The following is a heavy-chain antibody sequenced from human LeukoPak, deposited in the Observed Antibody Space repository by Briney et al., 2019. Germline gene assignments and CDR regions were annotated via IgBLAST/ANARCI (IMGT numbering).Heavy chain of an antibody. CDR1: GFTFDDYG. CDR3: ARMRVVWDLDDAFDI. D-gene: IGHD1-26*01. V-gene: IGHV3-20*04. Sequence: GGSLRLSWAASGFTFDDYGMSWVRQAPGKGLGWVSGINWNGGTTVYADSVKGRFTISRDNAKNSLYLQMNSLRAEDTALYYCARMRVVWDLDDAFDIWGRGTMVTVSS. J-gene: IGHJ3*02. CDR2: INWNGGTT.